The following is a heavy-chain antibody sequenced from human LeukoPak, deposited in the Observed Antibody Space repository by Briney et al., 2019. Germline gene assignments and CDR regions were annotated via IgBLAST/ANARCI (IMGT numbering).Heavy chain of an antibody. J-gene: IGHJ4*02. CDR1: GGSISSSNW. V-gene: IGHV4-4*02. D-gene: IGHD3-22*01. CDR3: ASTGTHYFDSSGYPIFPYFDY. Sequence: SGTLSLTCAVSGGSISSSNWWSWVRQPPGKGLEWIGEIYHSGSTNYNPSLKSRVTISVDSSKNQFSLKLSSVTAADTAVYYCASTGTHYFDSSGYPIFPYFDYWGQGTLLTVSS. CDR2: IYHSGST.